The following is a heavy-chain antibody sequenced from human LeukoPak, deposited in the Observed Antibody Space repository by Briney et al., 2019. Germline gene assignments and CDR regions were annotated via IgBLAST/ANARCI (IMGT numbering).Heavy chain of an antibody. CDR3: AKVSDRDSSGYYWGFEY. CDR2: IYYSGST. CDR1: GGSISGYY. J-gene: IGHJ4*02. Sequence: SETLSLTCTVSGGSISGYYWSWIRQPPGKGLECIRYIYYSGSTNYNPSLKSRVTISVDTSRNQFSLKLTSVTAADTAVYYCAKVSDRDSSGYYWGFEYWGQGTLVTVSS. V-gene: IGHV4-59*08. D-gene: IGHD3-22*01.